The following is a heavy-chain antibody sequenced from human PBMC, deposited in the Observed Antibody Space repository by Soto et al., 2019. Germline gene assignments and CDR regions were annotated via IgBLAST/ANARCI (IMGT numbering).Heavy chain of an antibody. Sequence: QVHLVQSGAEAKKPGASVKLSCKASGYTFTTYAMHWVRQAPGQRLEWMGWVNVGTGNTQYSHQFQNRVAITTDKSASTAYMELPSPRSEDTAVYYCARPRFGFDAWGQGTLVTVSS. D-gene: IGHD3-10*01. CDR2: VNVGTGNT. CDR3: ARPRFGFDA. V-gene: IGHV1-3*01. J-gene: IGHJ5*02. CDR1: GYTFTTYA.